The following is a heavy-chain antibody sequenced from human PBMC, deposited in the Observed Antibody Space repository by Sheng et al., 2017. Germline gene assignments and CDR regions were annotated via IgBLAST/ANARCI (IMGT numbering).Heavy chain of an antibody. D-gene: IGHD3-22*01. V-gene: IGHV3-30*03. Sequence: QVQLVESGGGVVQPGRSLRLSCAASGFTFSSYGMHWVRQAPGKGLEWVAVISYDGSNKYYADSVKGRFTISRDNSKNTLYLQMNSLRAEDTAVYYCAIIPTVLLCIVVESPLRRCIVW. CDR3: AIIPTVLLCIVVESPLRRCIV. CDR2: ISYDGSNK. CDR1: GFTFSSYG. J-gene: IGHJ3*01.